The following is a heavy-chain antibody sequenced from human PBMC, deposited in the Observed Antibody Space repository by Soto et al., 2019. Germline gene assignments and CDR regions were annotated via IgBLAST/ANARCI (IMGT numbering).Heavy chain of an antibody. CDR2: TYYSGST. D-gene: IGHD6-19*01. V-gene: IGHV4-61*01. Sequence: QVQLQESGPGLGKPSETLSLTCTVSGGSVSSGSYYWSWIRQPPGKGLEWIGYTYYSGSTNYNASLKSGVTITVDTSNEQFSLQLSSVTATDTDVSYCASIAVAGTIFDYWGHGTMVNVST. CDR3: ASIAVAGTIFDY. CDR1: GGSVSSGSYY. J-gene: IGHJ5*01.